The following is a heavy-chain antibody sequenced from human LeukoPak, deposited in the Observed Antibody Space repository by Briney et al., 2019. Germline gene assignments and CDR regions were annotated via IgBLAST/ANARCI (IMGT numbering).Heavy chain of an antibody. CDR1: GYTFTSYD. CDR3: ARPSLMITFGGLGY. D-gene: IGHD3-16*01. J-gene: IGHJ4*02. Sequence: ASVKVSCKASGYTFTSYDINWVRQATGQGLEWMGWMNPNSGNTGYAQKFQGRVTITRNTSISTAYMELSSLRSEDTAVYYCARPSLMITFGGLGYWGQGTLVTVSS. V-gene: IGHV1-8*03. CDR2: MNPNSGNT.